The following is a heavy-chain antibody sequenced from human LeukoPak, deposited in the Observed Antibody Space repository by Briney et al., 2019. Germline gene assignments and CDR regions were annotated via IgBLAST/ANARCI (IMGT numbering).Heavy chain of an antibody. D-gene: IGHD3-10*01. CDR2: IKQDGSEK. J-gene: IGHJ4*02. Sequence: PGGSLRLSCAASGFTLSNYWMIWVRQAPRKGLEWVGNIKQDGSEKRYADSARGRFSNSRDNAQTSLYLQMNSLRAEDTAVYYCAKDGPYYYGSGSYYGPADYWGQGTLVTVSS. CDR1: GFTLSNYW. CDR3: AKDGPYYYGSGSYYGPADY. V-gene: IGHV3-7*05.